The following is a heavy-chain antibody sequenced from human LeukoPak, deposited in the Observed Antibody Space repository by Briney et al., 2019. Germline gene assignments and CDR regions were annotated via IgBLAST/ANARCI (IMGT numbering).Heavy chain of an antibody. Sequence: SETLSLTCTVSGGSISSSSYYWGWIRQPPGKGLEWIGEINHSGSTNYNPSLKSRVTISVDTSKNQFSLKLSSVTAADTAVYYCARGITMVRGVIRKTYNWFDPWGQGTLVTVSS. V-gene: IGHV4-39*07. J-gene: IGHJ5*02. CDR2: INHSGST. CDR3: ARGITMVRGVIRKTYNWFDP. D-gene: IGHD3-10*01. CDR1: GGSISSSSYY.